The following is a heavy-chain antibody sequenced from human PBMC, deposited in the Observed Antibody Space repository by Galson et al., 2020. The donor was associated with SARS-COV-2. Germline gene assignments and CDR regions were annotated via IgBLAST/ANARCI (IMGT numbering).Heavy chain of an antibody. CDR2: IYSGGTR. Sequence: GESLKISCAASGFTVSSNYMNWVRQAPGKGLEWVSVIYSGGTRYYAASVKGRFTVSRDNSKNTLYLQMNSLRAEDTAVYYCARKTCRGACFSGYYFDYWGHGTLVTVSS. CDR1: GFTVSSNY. CDR3: ARKTCRGACFSGYYFDY. D-gene: IGHD2-21*01. J-gene: IGHJ4*01. V-gene: IGHV3-53*01.